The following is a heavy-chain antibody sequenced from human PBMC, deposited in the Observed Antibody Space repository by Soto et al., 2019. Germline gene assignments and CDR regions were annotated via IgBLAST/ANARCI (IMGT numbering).Heavy chain of an antibody. CDR3: VRGVLS. Sequence: QVQLQESGPGLVKASQTLSLTCNVSGGSISSGGYYWTWIRQHPGKGLEWIGNIHHSGSTFYNPSLKSRVSISVDTSKIQFSLKLSSVTAAATAVYFCVRGVLSWGQGTLVTVSS. D-gene: IGHD3-10*01. V-gene: IGHV4-31*03. CDR2: IHHSGST. CDR1: GGSISSGGYY. J-gene: IGHJ1*01.